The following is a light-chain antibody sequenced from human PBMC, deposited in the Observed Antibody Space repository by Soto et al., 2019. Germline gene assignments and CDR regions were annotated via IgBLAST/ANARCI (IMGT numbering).Light chain of an antibody. J-gene: IGKJ1*01. Sequence: EIVLTQSPGTLSLSPGERATLSCRATESVSSNYLAWYQQKPGQAPRVLIYGASIRATGIPDRFSGSGSETGFTLTISRLEPEDFAVYYCQQYGTSPRTFGQGTKVDIK. CDR1: ESVSSNY. CDR3: QQYGTSPRT. CDR2: GAS. V-gene: IGKV3-20*01.